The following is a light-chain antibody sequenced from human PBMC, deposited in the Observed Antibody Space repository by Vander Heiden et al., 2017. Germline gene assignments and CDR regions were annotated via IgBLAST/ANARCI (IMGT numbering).Light chain of an antibody. CDR1: NIGSKS. CDR3: QVWDSSSDHPVV. J-gene: IGLJ2*01. V-gene: IGLV3-21*02. Sequence: SYVLTQPPPVSVAPGPTARITCGGNNIGSKSVHWYQQKPGQAPVLVVDDDSARPSGIPERFSGSNSGNTATLTISRVEAGDEADYYCQVWDSSSDHPVVFGGGTKLTVL. CDR2: DDS.